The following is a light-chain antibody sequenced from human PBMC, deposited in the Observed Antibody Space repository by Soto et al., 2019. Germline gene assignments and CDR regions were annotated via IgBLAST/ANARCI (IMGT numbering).Light chain of an antibody. J-gene: IGKJ1*01. CDR3: QQYGSSPLT. Sequence: EIVLTQSPGTLSLSPGERATLSCMASQSVSSSYLAWYQQKPGQAPSLLIYGASSRATGIPDRFSGSGSGTDFTLTISRLEPEDFAVYYCQQYGSSPLTFGQGTKVDI. CDR1: QSVSSSY. V-gene: IGKV3-20*01. CDR2: GAS.